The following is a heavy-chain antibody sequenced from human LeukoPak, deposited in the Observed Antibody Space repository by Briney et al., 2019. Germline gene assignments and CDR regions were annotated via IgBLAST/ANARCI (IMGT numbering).Heavy chain of an antibody. V-gene: IGHV3-20*04. CDR3: ARGQGIAEVSLLDY. J-gene: IGHJ4*02. CDR1: GFTFDDYG. CDR2: INWNGGST. Sequence: PGGSLRLSCATSGFTFDDYGMSSVRQAPGKGLEWVSGINWNGGSTSYADSVKGRFTISRDNAKNSLYLQMKSLRGEDTALYYCARGQGIAEVSLLDYWGQGTLVTVSS. D-gene: IGHD6-13*01.